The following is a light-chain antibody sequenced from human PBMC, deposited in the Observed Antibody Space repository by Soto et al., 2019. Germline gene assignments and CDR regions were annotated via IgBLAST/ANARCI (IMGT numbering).Light chain of an antibody. V-gene: IGKV3-20*01. CDR3: QQYGSSGT. J-gene: IGKJ1*01. CDR1: QSVCSSC. Sequence: EIVLTQSPGTLSLSPGERATLSCRASQSVCSSCLAWFQQKPGQAPRLLIYGTSSRATGTPDRFTGSGSGTDFTLTISRLEPEDFAVYYCQQYGSSGTFGQGTKVDIK. CDR2: GTS.